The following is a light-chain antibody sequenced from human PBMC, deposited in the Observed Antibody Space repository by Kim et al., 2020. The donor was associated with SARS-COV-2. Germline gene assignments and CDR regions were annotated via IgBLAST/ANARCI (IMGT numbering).Light chain of an antibody. Sequence: EIVLTQSPGTLSLSPGERATLSCRASQTISNNFLAWYQQKPGQAPRLLIYGVSNRATGIPDRFSGSGSGTDFTLIISRLEPEDFAVYYCQQFGSSLYTFGQGTNLEI. V-gene: IGKV3-20*01. CDR1: QTISNNF. CDR3: QQFGSSLYT. J-gene: IGKJ2*01. CDR2: GVS.